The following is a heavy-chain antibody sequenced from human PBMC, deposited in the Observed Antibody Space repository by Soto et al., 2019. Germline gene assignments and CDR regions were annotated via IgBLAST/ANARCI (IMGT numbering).Heavy chain of an antibody. J-gene: IGHJ5*02. D-gene: IGHD2-2*01. CDR1: GGSISSGDYY. CDR2: IYYSGTT. Sequence: QVQLQESGPGLVKPSQTLSLTCTVSGGSISSGDYYWIWIRQPPGKGLEWIGYIYYSGTTYYNPSLKSRVTISVDTSKNQFSLTLSSVTAADPAVYYCAIDRPAARGDWFDPWGQGTLVTVSS. CDR3: AIDRPAARGDWFDP. V-gene: IGHV4-30-4*01.